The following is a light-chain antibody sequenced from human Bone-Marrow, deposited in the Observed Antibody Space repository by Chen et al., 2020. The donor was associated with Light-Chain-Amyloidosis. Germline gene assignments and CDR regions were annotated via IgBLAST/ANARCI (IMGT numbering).Light chain of an antibody. CDR1: SSNIGAGYD. J-gene: IGLJ3*02. CDR2: GNS. V-gene: IGLV1-40*01. CDR3: QSYDSSLSGWV. Sequence: QAVLTQPPSVSVAPGQWVTISGTGSSSNIGAGYDVHWYQQLPGTAPKLLIYGNSNRPSGVPDRFSGSKSGTSASMAITGLQAEDEADYYCQSYDSSLSGWVFGGGTKLTVL.